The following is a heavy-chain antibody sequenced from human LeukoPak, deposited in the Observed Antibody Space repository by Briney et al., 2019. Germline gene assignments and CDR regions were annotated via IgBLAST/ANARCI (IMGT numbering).Heavy chain of an antibody. D-gene: IGHD3-9*01. J-gene: IGHJ5*02. CDR3: ATLTGYSSESWFDP. V-gene: IGHV4-59*01. CDR1: GGSISNYY. Sequence: SETLSLTCTVSGGSISNYYWSWIRQPPGKGLEWIGYIYYTGSTNYNPSLKSRVTISVDTSKNRFSLKLSSVTAADTAVYYCATLTGYSSESWFDPWGQGILVTVSS. CDR2: IYYTGST.